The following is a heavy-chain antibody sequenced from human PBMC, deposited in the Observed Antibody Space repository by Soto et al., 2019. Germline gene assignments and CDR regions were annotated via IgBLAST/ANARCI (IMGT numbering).Heavy chain of an antibody. D-gene: IGHD6-13*01. V-gene: IGHV1-69*06. CDR3: ASRGYSSSWYGPYYGMDV. CDR1: GGTFSSYA. J-gene: IGHJ6*02. CDR2: IIPIFGTA. Sequence: SVKVSCKASGGTFSSYAISWVRQAPGQGLEWMGGIIPIFGTANYAQKFQGRVTITADKSTSTAYMELSSLRSEDTAVYYCASRGYSSSWYGPYYGMDVWGQGTTVTVSS.